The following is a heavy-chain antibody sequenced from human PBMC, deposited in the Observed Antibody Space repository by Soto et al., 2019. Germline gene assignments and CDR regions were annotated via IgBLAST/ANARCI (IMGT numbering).Heavy chain of an antibody. CDR3: ARVMITFGGVIVIFDY. CDR1: GGSISSGGYY. V-gene: IGHV4-31*03. CDR2: IYYSGST. Sequence: QVQLQESGPGLVKPSQTLSLTCTVSGGSISSGGYYWSWIRQHPGKGLEWIGYIYYSGSTYYNPSLKGRVTISVDTSKNQFSLKLSSVTAADTAVYYCARVMITFGGVIVIFDYWGQGTLVTVSS. J-gene: IGHJ4*02. D-gene: IGHD3-16*02.